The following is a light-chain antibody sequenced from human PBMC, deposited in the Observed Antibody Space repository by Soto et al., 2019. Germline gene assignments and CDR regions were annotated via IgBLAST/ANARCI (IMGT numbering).Light chain of an antibody. Sequence: QAVVTQPPSVSGAPGQRVTISCAGSSSSFGAGFDVHWYQQLPGTAPKLLIYGNNNPPSGVPDRFSGSKSDTSASLAITGLQAEDEADYYCQSYDSSLSSSVFGSGTKVTVL. CDR2: GNN. J-gene: IGLJ1*01. CDR3: QSYDSSLSSSV. CDR1: SSSFGAGFD. V-gene: IGLV1-40*01.